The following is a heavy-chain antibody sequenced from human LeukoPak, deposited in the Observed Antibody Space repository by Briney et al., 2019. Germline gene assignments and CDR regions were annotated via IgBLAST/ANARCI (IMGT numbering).Heavy chain of an antibody. V-gene: IGHV4-39*07. CDR1: GGSISSSSYY. D-gene: IGHD5-24*01. J-gene: IGHJ3*02. CDR3: ARDQRGGWGGYNYLAIDI. CDR2: IYYSGST. Sequence: SETLSLTCTVSGGSISSSSYYWGWIRQPPGKGLEWIGSIYYSGSTYYNPSLKSRVTISVDTSKNQFSLKLSSVTAADTAVYYCARDQRGGWGGYNYLAIDIWGQGTMVTVSS.